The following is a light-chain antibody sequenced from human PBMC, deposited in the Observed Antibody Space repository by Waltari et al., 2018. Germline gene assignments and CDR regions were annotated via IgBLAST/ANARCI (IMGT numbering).Light chain of an antibody. CDR2: AAS. V-gene: IGKV1-39*01. J-gene: IGKJ4*01. Sequence: DIQMTQSPSSLSASVGDRVTITCRAGRFINNYLNWYQQKPGKAPKLRIYAASTLHSGVPSRFSGSGSETDFTLTVSSLQADDFATYYCLQTLTTPLTFGGGTIVDIK. CDR3: LQTLTTPLT. CDR1: RFINNY.